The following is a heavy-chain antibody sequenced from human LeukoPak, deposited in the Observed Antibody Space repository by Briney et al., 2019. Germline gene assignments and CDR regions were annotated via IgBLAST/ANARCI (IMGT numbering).Heavy chain of an antibody. J-gene: IGHJ4*02. D-gene: IGHD6-13*01. CDR3: VKDTSSWYLGHYFDY. V-gene: IGHV3-30*02. Sequence: PGGSLRLSCAASGFAFSSYGMHWIRQAPGKGLEWVAFIRYDGDSEHYADSVKGRFIISRDNSMGTLYLQMNSLGSKDTAIYYCVKDTSSWYLGHYFDYWGQGTLVTVSS. CDR1: GFAFSSYG. CDR2: IRYDGDSE.